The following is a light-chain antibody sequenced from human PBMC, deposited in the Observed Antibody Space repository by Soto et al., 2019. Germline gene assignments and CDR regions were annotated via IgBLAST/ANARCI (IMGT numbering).Light chain of an antibody. CDR1: QGIGSY. CDR2: DAS. V-gene: IGKV1-9*01. Sequence: DIQLTQSPSFLSASLGDRATLTCRASQGIGSYLVWYQQKPGKAPKLLIYDASTLHVGAPARFSGSRSGTEFTLTISSLQPEDFAAYYCQQVKSSPYTFGQGTKLDIK. CDR3: QQVKSSPYT. J-gene: IGKJ2*01.